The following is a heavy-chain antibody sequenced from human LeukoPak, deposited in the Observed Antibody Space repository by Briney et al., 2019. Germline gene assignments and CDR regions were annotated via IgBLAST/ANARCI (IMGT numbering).Heavy chain of an antibody. CDR3: ARRNSNYGYFDY. CDR1: GFTFSDYY. Sequence: PGGSLRLSCAASGFTFSDYYMSWIRQAPGKGLEWVSYISSSGSTIYYADSVKGRFTISRDNAENSLYLLMNSLRAEDTAVYYCARRNSNYGYFDYWGQGTLVTVSS. J-gene: IGHJ4*02. CDR2: ISSSGSTI. V-gene: IGHV3-11*01. D-gene: IGHD4-11*01.